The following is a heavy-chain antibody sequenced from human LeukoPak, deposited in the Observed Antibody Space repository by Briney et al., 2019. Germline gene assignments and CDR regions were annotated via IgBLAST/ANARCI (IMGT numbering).Heavy chain of an antibody. CDR2: IIPIFGTA. CDR3: ARGFPGIQLSSGAFDI. J-gene: IGHJ3*02. D-gene: IGHD5-18*01. Sequence: ASVKVSCKASGGTFSSYAISWVRQAPGQGLEWMGGIIPIFGTANYAQKFQGRVTITTDESTSTAYMELSSLRSEDTAVYYCARGFPGIQLSSGAFDIWGQGTMVTVSS. V-gene: IGHV1-69*05. CDR1: GGTFSSYA.